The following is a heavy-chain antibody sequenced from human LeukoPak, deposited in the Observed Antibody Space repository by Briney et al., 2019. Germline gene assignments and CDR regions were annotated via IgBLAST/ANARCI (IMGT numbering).Heavy chain of an antibody. CDR1: GFTFSSYA. Sequence: GGSLRLSCAASGFTFSSYAMHWVRQAPGKGLEWVAVISYDGSNKYYADSVKGRFTISRDNSKNTLYQQMNSLRAEDTAVYYCARDELVAAFDYWGQGTLVTVSS. CDR2: ISYDGSNK. D-gene: IGHD2-15*01. J-gene: IGHJ4*02. V-gene: IGHV3-30-3*01. CDR3: ARDELVAAFDY.